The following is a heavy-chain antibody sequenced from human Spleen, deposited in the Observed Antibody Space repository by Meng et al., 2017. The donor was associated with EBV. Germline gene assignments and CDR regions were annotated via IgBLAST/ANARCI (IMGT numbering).Heavy chain of an antibody. J-gene: IGHJ5*02. CDR1: VGSFTGHY. V-gene: IGHV4-34*01. D-gene: IGHD3-22*01. Sequence: QVQRQQWGAGLLKPSDTLSRTCAVDVGSFTGHYWSWIRQPPGKGLEWIGEVDQSGVSNYNPSLKSRVTMSLDTSKNQFSLKLSSVTAADTAVYYCASRGDGIFSNYDWFDLWGQGTLVTVSS. CDR3: ASRGDGIFSNYDWFDL. CDR2: VDQSGVS.